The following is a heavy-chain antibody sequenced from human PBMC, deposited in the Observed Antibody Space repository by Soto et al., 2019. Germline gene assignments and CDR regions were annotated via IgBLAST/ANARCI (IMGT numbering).Heavy chain of an antibody. CDR1: GFTFSSYA. V-gene: IGHV3-23*01. CDR3: AKDSKGPIAVAGTFGY. J-gene: IGHJ4*02. D-gene: IGHD6-19*01. Sequence: PGGSLRLSCAASGFTFSSYAMSWVRQAPGKGLEWVSAISGSGGSTYYADSVKGRFTISRDNSKNTLYLQMNSLRAEDTAVYYCAKDSKGPIAVAGTFGYWGQGTLVTVSS. CDR2: ISGSGGST.